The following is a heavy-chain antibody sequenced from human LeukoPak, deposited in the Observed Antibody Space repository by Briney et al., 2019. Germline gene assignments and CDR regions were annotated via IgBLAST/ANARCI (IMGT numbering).Heavy chain of an antibody. CDR2: INWNGGST. Sequence: PGGSLRLSCAASGFTFDDYGMSWVRPAPGKGLEGVFGINWNGGSTGYADSVKGRFTFSRDNAKNSLYLKMNSLRAEDTALYYCARVGEYSSYFDYWGQGSLVTVSS. J-gene: IGHJ4*02. CDR3: ARVGEYSSYFDY. V-gene: IGHV3-20*04. CDR1: GFTFDDYG. D-gene: IGHD6-6*01.